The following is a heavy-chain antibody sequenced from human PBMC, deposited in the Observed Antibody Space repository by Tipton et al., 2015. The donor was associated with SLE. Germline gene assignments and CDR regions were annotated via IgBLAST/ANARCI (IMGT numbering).Heavy chain of an antibody. D-gene: IGHD6-13*01. CDR3: ARGRRYSSSWSRYAFDI. CDR1: GGAFSEYY. Sequence: TLSLTCAVSGGAFSEYYWSWIRQTPGRGLEWIGEISYYGTTNYNPSLKSRVTVSIDTSKNQFSLRLTSVTAADTAVYYCARGRRYSSSWSRYAFDIWGQGTMVTVSS. CDR2: ISYYGTT. J-gene: IGHJ3*02. V-gene: IGHV4-34*01.